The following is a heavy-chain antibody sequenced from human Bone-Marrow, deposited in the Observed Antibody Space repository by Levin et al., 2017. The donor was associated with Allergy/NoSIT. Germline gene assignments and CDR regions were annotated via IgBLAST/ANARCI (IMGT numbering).Heavy chain of an antibody. CDR3: AREVHSGWYDY. V-gene: IGHV3-64*02. D-gene: IGHD6-19*01. CDR2: INSNGGST. J-gene: IGHJ4*02. Sequence: PGGSLRLSCAASGFSFSTYAMHWVRQAPGKGLEYVSAINSNGGSTYYADSVRGRFTISRDNSKNMLYLQMGSLRAEDMAVYYCAREVHSGWYDYWGQGALVTVSS. CDR1: GFSFSTYA.